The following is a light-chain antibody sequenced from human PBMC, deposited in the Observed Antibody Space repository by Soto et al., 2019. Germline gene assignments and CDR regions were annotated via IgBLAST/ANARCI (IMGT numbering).Light chain of an antibody. CDR1: QSISSY. CDR3: QQYDNVFT. J-gene: IGKJ5*01. V-gene: IGKV1-33*01. Sequence: DIQMTQSPSSLSASVGDRVTITCRASQSISSYLNWYQQKPGKAPKLLIYDASNLETGVPSTFSGSGSGTNFTFTISSLQPEDIATYYCQQYDNVFTFGQGTRLEI. CDR2: DAS.